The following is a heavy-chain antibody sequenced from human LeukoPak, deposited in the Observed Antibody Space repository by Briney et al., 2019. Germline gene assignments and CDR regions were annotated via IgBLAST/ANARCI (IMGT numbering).Heavy chain of an antibody. CDR1: GFTFSSYG. CDR2: IWYDGSNK. Sequence: GGSLRLSCAASGFTFSSYGMHWVRQAPGKGLEWVAVIWYDGSNKYYADSVKGRFTISRDNSNNTVHLQMNSLRGEDTAVYYCAREHTSMVALDSWGQGTLVTVSS. CDR3: AREHTSMVALDS. J-gene: IGHJ4*02. V-gene: IGHV3-33*01. D-gene: IGHD3-10*01.